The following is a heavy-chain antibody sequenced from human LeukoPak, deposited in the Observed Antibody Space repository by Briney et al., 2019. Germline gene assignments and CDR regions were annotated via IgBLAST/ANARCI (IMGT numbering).Heavy chain of an antibody. J-gene: IGHJ5*02. Sequence: SETLSLTCTVSGSSLSNDYWGWIRQSPGKGLEWIGSIHHSGNIFESGSTHYNPSLKSRVTVSADTSENQFSLKLTSVTAADTAVYFCARNASTGFFDAWGQGTLVIVSS. V-gene: IGHV4-4*09. CDR3: ARNASTGFFDA. CDR1: GSSLSNDY. D-gene: IGHD3-9*01. CDR2: IHHSGNIFESGST.